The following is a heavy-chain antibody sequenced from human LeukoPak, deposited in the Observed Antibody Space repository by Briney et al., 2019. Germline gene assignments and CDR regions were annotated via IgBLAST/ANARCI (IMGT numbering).Heavy chain of an antibody. CDR2: IDRSDSST. CDR1: GYSFTSYW. J-gene: IGHJ6*02. CDR3: ARLRYSSGWDLDYYYGMDV. V-gene: IGHV5-10-1*01. D-gene: IGHD6-19*01. Sequence: GESLRISCKGSGYSFTSYWISWGRQMPGEGLEWMGRIDRSDSSTNYSPSFQGHVTISTDTSITTAYLQWSSLKASDTGMYYCARLRYSSGWDLDYYYGMDVWGQGTTVTVSS.